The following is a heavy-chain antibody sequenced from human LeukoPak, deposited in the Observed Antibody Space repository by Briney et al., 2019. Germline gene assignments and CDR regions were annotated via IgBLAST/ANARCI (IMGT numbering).Heavy chain of an antibody. Sequence: PSETLSLTCTVSGDSISSYYWSWIRQRPGKGLEWIGYIYYRGSTTYNPSLKSRVTISVDTSKNQFSLKLISVTAADTAVYYCGRGGGYSSGLDYWGQGTLVTVSS. CDR1: GDSISSYY. V-gene: IGHV4-59*01. D-gene: IGHD6-19*01. CDR2: IYYRGST. CDR3: GRGGGYSSGLDY. J-gene: IGHJ4*02.